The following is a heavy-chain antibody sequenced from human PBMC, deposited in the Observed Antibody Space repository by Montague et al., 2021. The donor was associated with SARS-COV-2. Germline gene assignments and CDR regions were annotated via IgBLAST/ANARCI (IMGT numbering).Heavy chain of an antibody. J-gene: IGHJ4*02. D-gene: IGHD2-15*01. Sequence: SETLSLTCTVSGYSISSSYCWGWIRHPPGGGLVWFGSIVHSGGSPNNPSFKTRLAMSLDTTKNQFSLILISFAAADTAVYYCARGSLCSGIDTNYFDYWGQGTLVAVSS. V-gene: IGHV4-38-2*02. CDR2: IVHSGGS. CDR1: GYSISSSYC. CDR3: ARGSLCSGIDTNYFDY.